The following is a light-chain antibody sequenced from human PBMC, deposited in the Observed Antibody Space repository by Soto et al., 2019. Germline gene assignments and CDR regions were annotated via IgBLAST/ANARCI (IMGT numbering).Light chain of an antibody. CDR1: SSDIGGSNY. Sequence: QSVLTQPPSASGSPGQSGTIACTGTSSDIGGSNYVSWYQQRPGKAPKLMIYEVSYRPSWVPDRFSGSKSGNTASLTVSGLQAEDEADYYCISYAGSNNLEFGGGTKVTVL. V-gene: IGLV2-8*01. CDR2: EVS. CDR3: ISYAGSNNLE. J-gene: IGLJ2*01.